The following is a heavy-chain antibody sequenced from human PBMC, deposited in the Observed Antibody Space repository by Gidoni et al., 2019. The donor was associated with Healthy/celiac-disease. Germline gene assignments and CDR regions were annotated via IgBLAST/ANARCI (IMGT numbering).Heavy chain of an antibody. V-gene: IGHV1-3*01. Sequence: GNTKYSQKFQGRVTITRDTSASTAYMELSSLRSEDTAVYYCARDTYYYDSSGYNPDAFDIWGQGTMVTVSS. CDR3: ARDTYYYDSSGYNPDAFDI. D-gene: IGHD3-22*01. J-gene: IGHJ3*02. CDR2: GNT.